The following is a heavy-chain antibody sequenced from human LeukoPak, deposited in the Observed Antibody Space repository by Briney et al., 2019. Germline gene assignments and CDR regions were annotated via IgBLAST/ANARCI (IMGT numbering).Heavy chain of an antibody. D-gene: IGHD6-6*01. CDR3: ARGGIAARSWFDP. CDR2: IYYSGNT. Sequence: SETLSLTCTVSGASISSSSYYWGWIRQPPGKGLEWIGSIYYSGNTYYNPSLKSRVTISVDTSKYQFSLKLSSVTAADTAVYYCARGGIAARSWFDPWGQGTLVTVSS. CDR1: GASISSSSYY. J-gene: IGHJ5*02. V-gene: IGHV4-39*01.